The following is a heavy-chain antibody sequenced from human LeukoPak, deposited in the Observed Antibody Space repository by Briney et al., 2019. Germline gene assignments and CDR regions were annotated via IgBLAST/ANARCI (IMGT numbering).Heavy chain of an antibody. J-gene: IGHJ4*02. CDR3: GRLSAMSIVRGGDC. Sequence: GESLKISCKASGYSFTTYWIGWVRQMPGKGLEWRGIIYPGDSEARYSPSFQGQASIPVDKSISTAYLQWRSLKASDTAVFYCGRLSAMSIVRGGDCWGQGTLVTVSS. CDR1: GYSFTTYW. D-gene: IGHD3-10*01. V-gene: IGHV5-51*01. CDR2: IYPGDSEA.